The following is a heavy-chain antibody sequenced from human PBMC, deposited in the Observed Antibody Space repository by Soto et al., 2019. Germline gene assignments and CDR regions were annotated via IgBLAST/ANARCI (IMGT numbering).Heavy chain of an antibody. V-gene: IGHV1-18*01. J-gene: IGHJ4*02. D-gene: IGHD3-9*01. CDR1: GYTFTSYG. CDR2: VSTYNGDT. Sequence: ASVKVSCLASGYTFTSYGISWVRQAPGQGLAWMGWVSTYNGDTHYPQNFQGRVIMTTDTSTNTAYMELKSLRSDDTAIYFCARDHPVDDILTELDFWGQGTLVTVSS. CDR3: ARDHPVDDILTELDF.